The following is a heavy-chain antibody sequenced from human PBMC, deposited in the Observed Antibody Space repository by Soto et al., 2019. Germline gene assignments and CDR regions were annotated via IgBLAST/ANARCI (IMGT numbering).Heavy chain of an antibody. CDR3: VKDSLGGMTPVFMTGPD. J-gene: IGHJ4*02. V-gene: IGHV3-30*18. D-gene: IGHD2-8*01. CDR2: ISNDVRNI. CDR1: GLTFSTYG. Sequence: VQLVESGGGVVQPGRSLRLSCAASGLTFSTYGFHWVRQAPGKGLEWVAVISNDVRNIHYAETVKGRFTISRDNSKNTLYLQMNSLRPIDTAVYYFVKDSLGGMTPVFMTGPDWGQGTLVTVSS.